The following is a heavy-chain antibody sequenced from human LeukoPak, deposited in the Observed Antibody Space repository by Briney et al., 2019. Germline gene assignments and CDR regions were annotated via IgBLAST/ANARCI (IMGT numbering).Heavy chain of an antibody. CDR3: ARDRATGYYYYSSAFDI. J-gene: IGHJ3*02. V-gene: IGHV1-2*02. CDR2: INPNSGGT. Sequence: GASVKVSCKASGYTFTGHYMHWVRQAPGHGLEWMGWINPNSGGTNYAQKFQGRVTMTRDTSISTAYMELSRLRSDGTAVYYCARDRATGYYYYSSAFDIWGQGTMVTVSS. D-gene: IGHD2/OR15-2a*01. CDR1: GYTFTGHY.